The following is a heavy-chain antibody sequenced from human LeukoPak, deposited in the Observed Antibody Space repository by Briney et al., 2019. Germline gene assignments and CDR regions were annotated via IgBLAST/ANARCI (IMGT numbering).Heavy chain of an antibody. CDR3: ARSPYYYYGSGRDYFDY. CDR1: GFTFSSYA. V-gene: IGHV3-64*01. Sequence: GGSLRLSCAASGFTFSSYAMHWVRQAPGKGLEYVSAISSNGGSTDYANSVKGRFTISRDDSKNTLYLQMGSLRAEDMAVYYCARSPYYYYGSGRDYFDYWGQGTLVNVSS. CDR2: ISSNGGST. J-gene: IGHJ4*02. D-gene: IGHD3-10*01.